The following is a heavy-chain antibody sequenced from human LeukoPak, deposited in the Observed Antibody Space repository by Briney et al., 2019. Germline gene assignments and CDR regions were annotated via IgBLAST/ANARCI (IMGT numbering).Heavy chain of an antibody. V-gene: IGHV4-34*01. J-gene: IGHJ3*02. CDR1: GGSFSGYY. Sequence: SETLSLTCAVYGGSFSGYYWSWIRQPPGKGLEWIGEINHSGSTNYNPSLKSRVTISVDTSKNQFSLKLSSVTAADTAVYYCAKLKGQNGKYGDSLHRSRFPFDIWGQGTMVTVSS. D-gene: IGHD4-17*01. CDR2: INHSGST. CDR3: AKLKGQNGKYGDSLHRSRFPFDI.